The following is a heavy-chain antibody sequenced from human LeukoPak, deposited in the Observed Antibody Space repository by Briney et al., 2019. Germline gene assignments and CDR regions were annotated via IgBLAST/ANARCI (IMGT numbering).Heavy chain of an antibody. CDR1: GFTFSSYA. Sequence: GGSLRLSCAASGFTFSSYAVSWVRQAPGKGLEWVSAISGSGGSTYYADSVKGRFTISRDNSKNTLYLQMNSLRAEDTAVYYCAKGIWLTMISHLFDYWGQGTLVTVSS. J-gene: IGHJ4*02. CDR2: ISGSGGST. V-gene: IGHV3-23*01. CDR3: AKGIWLTMISHLFDY. D-gene: IGHD3-22*01.